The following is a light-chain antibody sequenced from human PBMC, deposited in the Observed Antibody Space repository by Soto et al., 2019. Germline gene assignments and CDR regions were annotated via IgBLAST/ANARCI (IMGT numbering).Light chain of an antibody. V-gene: IGKV1-5*01. CDR3: HQYNTYPWT. CDR2: DAS. Sequence: DIQMTQSPSTLSASVGDRVTITCRASQTMSTWLAWYQQKPGKAPKFLIYDASTLESGVPSRFTGSGSGTEFTLTISSLQPDDFATYYCHQYNTYPWTFGPGTKVEIK. CDR1: QTMSTW. J-gene: IGKJ1*01.